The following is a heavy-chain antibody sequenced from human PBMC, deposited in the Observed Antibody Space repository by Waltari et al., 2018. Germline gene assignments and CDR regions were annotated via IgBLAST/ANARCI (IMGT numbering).Heavy chain of an antibody. CDR3: AGDRAIGLFFDY. CDR2: VHHSGKT. Sequence: QVQLQESGQGLVKPSGTLSLTCAVSGASTRRTYWWSWVRQSPEKGLEWIGQVHHSGKTHYNPSLQSRVTISVDKPKNQFSLNLNSVTGADTAVYYCAGDRAIGLFFDYWGRGTLVTVSS. CDR1: GASTRRTYW. D-gene: IGHD2-2*01. J-gene: IGHJ4*02. V-gene: IGHV4-4*02.